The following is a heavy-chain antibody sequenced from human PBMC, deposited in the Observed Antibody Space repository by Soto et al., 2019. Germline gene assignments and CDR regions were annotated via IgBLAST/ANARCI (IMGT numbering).Heavy chain of an antibody. D-gene: IGHD2-21*01. CDR1: GYTFTSYY. V-gene: IGHV1-46*01. J-gene: IGHJ6*02. CDR3: ARIPGGGDSYYYYYGMDV. Sequence: GTSVKVSCKASGYTFTSYYMHWVRQAPGQGLEWMRIINPSGGSTSYAQKFQGRVTMTRDTSTSTVYMELSSLRSEDTAVYYCARIPGGGDSYYYYYGMDVWGQGTTVTVSS. CDR2: INPSGGST.